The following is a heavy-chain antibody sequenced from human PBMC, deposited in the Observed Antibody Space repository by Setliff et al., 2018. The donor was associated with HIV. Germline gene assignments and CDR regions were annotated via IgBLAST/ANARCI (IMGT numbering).Heavy chain of an antibody. CDR2: INHSGST. CDR1: GGSFSGYY. V-gene: IGHV4-34*01. D-gene: IGHD6-19*01. J-gene: IGHJ4*02. CDR3: ARRAGTSFFDY. Sequence: KTSETLSLTCAVYGGSFSGYYWSWIRQPPGKGLEWIGEINHSGSTNYNPSLKSRVTISVDTSKNQFSLKLSSVTAADTAVYYCARRAGTSFFDYWGQGTLVTVSS.